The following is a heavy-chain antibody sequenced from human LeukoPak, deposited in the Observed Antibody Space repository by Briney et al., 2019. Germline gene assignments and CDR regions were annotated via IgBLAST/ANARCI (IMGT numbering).Heavy chain of an antibody. Sequence: ASVKVSCKASGYTFTNYDINWVRQAPGQGLEWMGWISAYNGNTNYAQKLQGRVTMTTDTSTSTAYMELRSLRSDDTAVYYCAREYGYYDSSGYYSDYWGQGTLVTVSS. V-gene: IGHV1-18*01. D-gene: IGHD3-22*01. CDR1: GYTFTNYD. CDR2: ISAYNGNT. J-gene: IGHJ4*02. CDR3: AREYGYYDSSGYYSDY.